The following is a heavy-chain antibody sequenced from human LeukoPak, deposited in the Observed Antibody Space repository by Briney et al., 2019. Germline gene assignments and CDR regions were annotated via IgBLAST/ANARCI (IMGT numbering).Heavy chain of an antibody. V-gene: IGHV1-2*02. D-gene: IGHD2-15*01. CDR2: INPNSGGT. CDR3: ARERTLTSCYDY. CDR1: GYTFTGYY. J-gene: IGHJ4*02. Sequence: ASVKVSCKASGYTFTGYYMHWVRQAPGQGLELMGWINPNSGGTNYAQKFQGRVTMTRDTSISTAYMELSRLRSDDTAVYYCARERTLTSCYDYWGQGTLVTVSS.